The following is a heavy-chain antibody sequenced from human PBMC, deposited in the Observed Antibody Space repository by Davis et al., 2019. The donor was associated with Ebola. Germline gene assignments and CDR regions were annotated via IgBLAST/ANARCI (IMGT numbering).Heavy chain of an antibody. CDR3: AKDHYGDEYFDY. Sequence: GESLKIPCAASGFTFDDYTMHWVRQAPGKGLEWVSLISWDGGSTYYADSVKGRFTISRDNSKNSLYLQMNSLRTEDTALYYCAKDHYGDEYFDYWGQGTLVTVSS. V-gene: IGHV3-43*01. J-gene: IGHJ4*02. D-gene: IGHD4-17*01. CDR1: GFTFDDYT. CDR2: ISWDGGST.